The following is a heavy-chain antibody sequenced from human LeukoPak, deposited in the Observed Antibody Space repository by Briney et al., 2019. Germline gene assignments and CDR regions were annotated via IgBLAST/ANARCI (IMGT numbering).Heavy chain of an antibody. Sequence: PSQTLSLTCTVSGGSISSGGYYWSWIRQPPGKGLEWIGYIFHSGSTYYNPSLKSRVTISVDTSKNQFSLKLSSVTAADTAVYYCARGTLWFGEGWGQGTLVTVSS. CDR1: GGSISSGGYY. V-gene: IGHV4-30-2*01. D-gene: IGHD3-10*01. J-gene: IGHJ4*02. CDR2: IFHSGST. CDR3: ARGTLWFGEG.